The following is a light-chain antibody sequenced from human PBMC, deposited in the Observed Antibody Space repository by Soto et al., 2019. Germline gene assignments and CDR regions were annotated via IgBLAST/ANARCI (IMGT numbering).Light chain of an antibody. CDR3: CSYAGSYTLVI. Sequence: QSALTQPASVSGSPGQSITISCTGTSSDVGGYNYVAWYQQHPGKVPRLMIYEVSNRPSGVSNRFSGSRSGNTASLTISGLQAEDEADYHCCSYAGSYTLVIFGGGTKLTVL. CDR1: SSDVGGYNY. V-gene: IGLV2-14*01. J-gene: IGLJ2*01. CDR2: EVS.